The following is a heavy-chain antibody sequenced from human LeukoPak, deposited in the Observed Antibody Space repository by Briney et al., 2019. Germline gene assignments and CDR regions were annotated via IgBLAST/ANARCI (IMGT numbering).Heavy chain of an antibody. CDR1: GFTVSSNY. Sequence: GGSLRLSCAASGFTVSSNYMSWVRQAPGKGLEWVSVIYSGGSTYYADSVKGRFTISRDNSKNTVFLQMNSLRAEDTAVYYCARAFHSGSSGYYSGFYCGQGTLVTVSS. CDR3: ARAFHSGSSGYYSGFY. D-gene: IGHD3-22*01. V-gene: IGHV3-53*01. CDR2: IYSGGST. J-gene: IGHJ4*02.